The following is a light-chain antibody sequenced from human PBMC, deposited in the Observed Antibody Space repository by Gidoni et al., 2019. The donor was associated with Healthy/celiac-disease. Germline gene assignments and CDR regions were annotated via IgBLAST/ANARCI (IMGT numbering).Light chain of an antibody. CDR1: SSDVGGYNY. Sequence: QSALTQPRSVSGSPGQSVTISCTGTSSDVGGYNYVSWYQQQPGKAPKLMIYDVSKRPSGVPDRFSGSKSGNTASLTISGLQAEDEADYYCCSYAGSYTLGVFGGGTKLTVL. J-gene: IGLJ2*01. CDR2: DVS. V-gene: IGLV2-11*01. CDR3: CSYAGSYTLGV.